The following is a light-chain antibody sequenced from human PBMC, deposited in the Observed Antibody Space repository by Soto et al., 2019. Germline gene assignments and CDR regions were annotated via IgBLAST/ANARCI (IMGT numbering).Light chain of an antibody. Sequence: QPVLTQPPSVSGAPGQRVPISCIGSSSNIAAVYDVPWYQQLPGTAPKLLIYGDTNRPSGVTDRFSGSKSATSASLVITGLQAEDEADYYCQSYDTALNVYVVFGGGTKVTVL. CDR1: SSNIAAVYD. J-gene: IGLJ2*01. CDR2: GDT. CDR3: QSYDTALNVYVV. V-gene: IGLV1-40*01.